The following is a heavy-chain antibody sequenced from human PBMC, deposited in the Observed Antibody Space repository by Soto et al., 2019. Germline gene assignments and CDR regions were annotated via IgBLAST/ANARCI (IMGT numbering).Heavy chain of an antibody. CDR3: ASKWGDY. D-gene: IGHD7-27*01. CDR2: IYYSGST. V-gene: IGHV4-59*08. Sequence: QVQLQESGPGLLKPSETLSLTCTVSGGSISSYYWSWIRQPPGKGLEWLGYIYYSGSTKDNPSLKSRVTISADTSKNQFSLKLSSVTAADTAVYYCASKWGDYWGQGTLVTVSS. J-gene: IGHJ4*02. CDR1: GGSISSYY.